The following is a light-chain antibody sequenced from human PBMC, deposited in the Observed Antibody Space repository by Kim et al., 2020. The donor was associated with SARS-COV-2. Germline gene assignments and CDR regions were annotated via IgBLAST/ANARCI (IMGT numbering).Light chain of an antibody. V-gene: IGLV2-14*04. CDR3: TSHTTSSTWV. J-gene: IGLJ3*02. CDR1: SSDVGAYNY. CDR2: DVN. Sequence: GQSIPISCTGTSSDVGAYNYVSWYQQHPGKAPKLMIYDVNKRPSGVSNRFSGSKSGNTASLTISGLQAEDEADYYCTSHTTSSTWVFGGGTQLTVL.